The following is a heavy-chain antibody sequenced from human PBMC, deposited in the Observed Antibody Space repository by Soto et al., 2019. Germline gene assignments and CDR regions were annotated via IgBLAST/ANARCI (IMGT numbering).Heavy chain of an antibody. D-gene: IGHD3-22*01. CDR1: AGSISSDDYY. Sequence: PSETRSLTCTVSAGSISSDDYYWSWIRQAPGRGLEWIGYLHSSVSMYYTRSLKSRATMSIDTAGNQFSLKVSSVTVADTAVYYCARDLDGLHDDTSGPFPRPGWGQGTLVTVSS. V-gene: IGHV4-30-4*01. J-gene: IGHJ1*01. CDR3: ARDLDGLHDDTSGPFPRPG. CDR2: LHSSVSM.